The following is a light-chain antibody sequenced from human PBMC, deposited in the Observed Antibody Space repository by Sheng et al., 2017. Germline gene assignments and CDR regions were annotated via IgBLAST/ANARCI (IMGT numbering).Light chain of an antibody. CDR1: SGHSSYA. CDR3: QTWGTGIYVV. J-gene: IGLJ2*01. CDR2: VNSDGSH. Sequence: QLVLTQAPSASASLGASVKLTCTLSSGHSSYAIAWHQQQPEKGPRYLMKVNSDGSHIKGDGIPDRFSGSSSGAERYLTISSLQSEDEADYYCQTWGTGIYVVFGGGTKLTVL. V-gene: IGLV4-69*01.